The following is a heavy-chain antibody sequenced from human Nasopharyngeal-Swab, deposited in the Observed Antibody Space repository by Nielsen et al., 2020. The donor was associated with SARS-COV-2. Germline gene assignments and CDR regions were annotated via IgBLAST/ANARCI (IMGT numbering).Heavy chain of an antibody. Sequence: GGSLRLSCKGSGYSFTSYWIGWVRQMPGKGLEWMGVIYPGDCDTSYTPSFQGQVTISADKSNSTAYLQWCILKAEDTAMYYCARHGGICPNGVCYSDYYYGMDVWGQGTTVTVSS. J-gene: IGHJ6*02. CDR2: IYPGDCDT. D-gene: IGHD2-8*01. CDR3: ARHGGICPNGVCYSDYYYGMDV. CDR1: GYSFTSYW. V-gene: IGHV5-51*01.